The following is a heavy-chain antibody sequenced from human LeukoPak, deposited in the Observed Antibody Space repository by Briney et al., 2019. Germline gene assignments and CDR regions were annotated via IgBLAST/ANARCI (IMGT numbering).Heavy chain of an antibody. D-gene: IGHD2-2*01. J-gene: IGHJ3*02. CDR3: ARIPTNAVPAAHNGFDI. CDR1: GGSISNSNYY. CDR2: IYYSGST. Sequence: SETLSLTCTVSGGSISNSNYYWGWIRQPPGKGREWIDNIYYSGSTYYNPSLRSRITISVDTSKNQFSLKLSSVTAADTAVYYCARIPTNAVPAAHNGFDIWGQGTMLTVSS. V-gene: IGHV4-39*01.